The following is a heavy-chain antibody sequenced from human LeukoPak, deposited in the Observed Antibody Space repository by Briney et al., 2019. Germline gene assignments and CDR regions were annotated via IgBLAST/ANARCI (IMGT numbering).Heavy chain of an antibody. D-gene: IGHD3-9*01. CDR1: GYTFTGYY. CDR2: INPNSGGT. J-gene: IGHJ5*02. CDR3: ARSRGYYDILTSNWFDP. Sequence: ASVKVSCKASGYTFTGYYMHWVRQAPGQGLEWMGWINPNSGGTNYAQKFQGRVTMTRDTSISTAYMELSRLRSDDTAVYYCARSRGYYDILTSNWFDPWGQGTLVTVSS. V-gene: IGHV1-2*02.